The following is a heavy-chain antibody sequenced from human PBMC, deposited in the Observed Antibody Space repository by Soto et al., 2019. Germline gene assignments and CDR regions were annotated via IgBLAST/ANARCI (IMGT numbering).Heavy chain of an antibody. CDR3: AISSRRGQLPDPKTYYYYYGMDV. CDR2: IIRIFGTA. J-gene: IGHJ6*02. D-gene: IGHD6-6*01. V-gene: IGHV1-69*01. Sequence: QVQLVQSGAEVKKPGSSVKVSCKASGGTFSSYAISWVRQAPGQGLEWMGGIIRIFGTANYAQKFQGRVTITADESTSTAYMELSSLRSEDTAVYYCAISSRRGQLPDPKTYYYYYGMDVWGQGTTVTVSS. CDR1: GGTFSSYA.